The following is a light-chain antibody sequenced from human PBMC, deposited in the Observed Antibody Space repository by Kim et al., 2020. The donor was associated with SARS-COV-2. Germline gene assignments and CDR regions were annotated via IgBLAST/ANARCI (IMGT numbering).Light chain of an antibody. CDR1: SSDVGGYNY. J-gene: IGLJ2*01. Sequence: QSALTQPASVSGSPGQSITISCIGTSSDVGGYNYVSWYQQHPGKAPKLMIYDVSNRPSGVSNRFSGSKSGNTASLTISGLQAEDEADYYCSSYTSSSYVVFGGGTQLTVL. CDR2: DVS. V-gene: IGLV2-14*03. CDR3: SSYTSSSYVV.